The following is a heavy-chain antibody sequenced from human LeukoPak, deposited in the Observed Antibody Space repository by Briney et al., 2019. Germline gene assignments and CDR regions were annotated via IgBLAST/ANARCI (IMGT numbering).Heavy chain of an antibody. J-gene: IGHJ4*02. V-gene: IGHV4-38-2*02. D-gene: IGHD3-16*02. CDR1: GYSISSGYY. CDR2: IYQSGST. CDR3: ARRLGMITFGGVIVGSFDY. Sequence: SETLSLTCTVSGYSISSGYYWGWIRQPPGKGLEWIGSIYQSGSTYYNPSLKSRVTISVDTSKNQFSLKLSSVAAADTAVYYCARRLGMITFGGVIVGSFDYWGQGTLDTVSS.